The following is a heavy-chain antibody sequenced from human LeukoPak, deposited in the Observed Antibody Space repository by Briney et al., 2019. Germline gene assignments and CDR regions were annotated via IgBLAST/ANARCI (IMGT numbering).Heavy chain of an antibody. CDR1: GFTFSSYS. V-gene: IGHV3-48*04. CDR2: ISSSSSTI. Sequence: GGSLRLSCAASGFTFSSYSMNWVRQAPGKGLEWVSYISSSSSTIYYADSVKGRFTISRDNAKNSLYLQMNSLRAEDTAVYYCARGYSYGWGTFDYWGQGTLVTVSS. D-gene: IGHD5-18*01. J-gene: IGHJ4*02. CDR3: ARGYSYGWGTFDY.